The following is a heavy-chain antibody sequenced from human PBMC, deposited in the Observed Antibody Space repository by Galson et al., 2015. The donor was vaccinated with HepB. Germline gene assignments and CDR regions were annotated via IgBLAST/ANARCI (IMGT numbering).Heavy chain of an antibody. Sequence: SVKVSCKASGYTFTSYDINWVRQATGQGLEWMGWMNPNSGNTGYAQKFQGRVTMTRNTSISTAYMELSSLRSEDTAVYYCARVINRSSKQWLVRFNYYYGMDVRGQGTTVTVSS. CDR3: ARVINRSSKQWLVRFNYYYGMDV. CDR2: MNPNSGNT. J-gene: IGHJ6*02. V-gene: IGHV1-8*01. D-gene: IGHD6-19*01. CDR1: GYTFTSYD.